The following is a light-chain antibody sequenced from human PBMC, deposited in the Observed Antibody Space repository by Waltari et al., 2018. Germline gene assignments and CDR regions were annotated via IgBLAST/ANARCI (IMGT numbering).Light chain of an antibody. V-gene: IGKV1-39*01. CDR3: QQSDSTPIT. CDR2: AAS. J-gene: IGKJ5*01. CDR1: QSISSY. Sequence: DIQMTQSPSSLSASVGDRVTITCRASQSISSYLNWYQQKPGKAPKLRIYAASSLQSGFPSRFSGSGSGTDFTLTISSLQPEDFATYYCQQSDSTPITFGQGTRLEIK.